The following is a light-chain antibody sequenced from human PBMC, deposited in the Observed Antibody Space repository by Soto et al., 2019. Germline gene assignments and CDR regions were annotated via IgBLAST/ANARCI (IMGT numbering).Light chain of an antibody. CDR2: DAS. CDR1: QSVRSS. CDR3: QQYNSWPET. Sequence: LTQPAGTLSVSPGERATLLCRASQSVRSSLAWYQQKPGQAPRLFIYDASTRDTGIPARFSGSGSGTEFTLTISSLQSEDFAVYYCQQYNSWPETFGQGTKVDI. V-gene: IGKV3-15*01. J-gene: IGKJ1*01.